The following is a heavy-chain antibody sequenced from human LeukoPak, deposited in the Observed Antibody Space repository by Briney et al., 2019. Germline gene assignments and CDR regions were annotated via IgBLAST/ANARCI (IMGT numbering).Heavy chain of an antibody. CDR3: ARVSKLLPDY. Sequence: PSETLSLTCTVSGGSISSSSYYWGWLRQPPGKGLEWIGSIYYSGSTNYNPSLKSRVTISVDTSKNQFSLKLSSVTAADTAVYYCARVSKLLPDYWGQGTLVTVSS. V-gene: IGHV4-39*07. J-gene: IGHJ4*02. D-gene: IGHD2-15*01. CDR1: GGSISSSSYY. CDR2: IYYSGST.